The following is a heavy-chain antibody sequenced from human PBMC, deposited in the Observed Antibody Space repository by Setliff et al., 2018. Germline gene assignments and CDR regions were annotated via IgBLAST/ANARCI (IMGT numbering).Heavy chain of an antibody. J-gene: IGHJ6*03. CDR1: GGAFSNYG. D-gene: IGHD3-22*01. Sequence: ASVKVSCKASGGAFSNYGITWVRQAPGQGLGWMGGIIPIFGTTTYPQKFQGRVTITTDESTSTAFMQLSSLRSEDTAVYYCVREGVDSRSSTDYRYYMDVWGKGTTVTVSS. V-gene: IGHV1-69*05. CDR3: VREGVDSRSSTDYRYYMDV. CDR2: IIPIFGTT.